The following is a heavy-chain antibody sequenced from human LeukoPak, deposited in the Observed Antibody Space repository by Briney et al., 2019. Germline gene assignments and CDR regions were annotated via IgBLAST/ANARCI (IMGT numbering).Heavy chain of an antibody. J-gene: IGHJ5*02. V-gene: IGHV3-23*01. D-gene: IGHD3-10*01. CDR3: AKDLRSLYESGNYGWFDP. CDR1: GFTFSSYA. CDR2: ISISGGTT. Sequence: TGGSLRLSCVASGFTFSSYAMSWVRQAPGKGPEWVSAISISGGTTYYADSVKGRFTISRDNSKNTLYLQMNSLRAEDTAVYYCAKDLRSLYESGNYGWFDPWGQGALVTVSS.